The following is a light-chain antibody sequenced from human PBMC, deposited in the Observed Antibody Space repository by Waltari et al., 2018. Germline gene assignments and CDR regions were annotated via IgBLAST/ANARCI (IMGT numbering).Light chain of an antibody. J-gene: IGKJ1*01. CDR1: QSINNW. CDR2: KTS. CDR3: QQYKSFFWT. V-gene: IGKV1-5*03. Sequence: DIQLAQSPSTLSASVGARVTLTCRASQSINNWLAWYQQKPGKAPNLIIYKTSNLQSGVPSRFSGSGSGTEFTLTISNLQPDDFATYYCQQYKSFFWTFGQGTKVEI.